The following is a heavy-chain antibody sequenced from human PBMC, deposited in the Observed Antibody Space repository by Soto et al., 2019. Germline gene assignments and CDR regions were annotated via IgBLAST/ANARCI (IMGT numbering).Heavy chain of an antibody. Sequence: QVQLVESGGGVVQPGRSLRLSCAASGFTFSSYAMHWVRQAPGKGLEWVAVMSYDGSNKYYADSVKGRFTISRDNSKNNLYLQMNTLIDEDTAVYYCAIDRLMYNWNDTPYDYYGMDVWGQGTTVTVSS. D-gene: IGHD1-1*01. J-gene: IGHJ6*02. CDR3: AIDRLMYNWNDTPYDYYGMDV. CDR1: GFTFSSYA. V-gene: IGHV3-30-3*01. CDR2: MSYDGSNK.